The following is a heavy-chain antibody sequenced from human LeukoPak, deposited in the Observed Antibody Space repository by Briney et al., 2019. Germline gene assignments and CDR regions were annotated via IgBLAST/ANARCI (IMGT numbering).Heavy chain of an antibody. V-gene: IGHV4-39*07. CDR1: GGPISSSNRY. D-gene: IGHD6-13*01. CDR3: ATGRSVARAGY. CDR2: IYYAAST. Sequence: SETLSLTCTVSGGPISSSNRYWGWIRQPPGKGLEWIGSIYYAASTFYNPSLKSRVTISVDTSENQFSLNLSSVTAADTAVYYCATGRSVARAGYWGQGALVTVSS. J-gene: IGHJ4*02.